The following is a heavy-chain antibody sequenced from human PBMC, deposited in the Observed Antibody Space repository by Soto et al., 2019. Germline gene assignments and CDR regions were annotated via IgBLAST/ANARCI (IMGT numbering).Heavy chain of an antibody. CDR3: ARALRFLEWLSVYYFDY. J-gene: IGHJ4*02. D-gene: IGHD3-3*01. Sequence: QVQLVQSGAEVKKPGASVKVSCKASGYTFTSYGISWVRQAPGQGLEWMGWISAYNGNTNYAQKLQGRVTMTSDTSTSTAYMELRSLRSDDTAVYYCARALRFLEWLSVYYFDYWGQGTLVTVSS. V-gene: IGHV1-18*01. CDR1: GYTFTSYG. CDR2: ISAYNGNT.